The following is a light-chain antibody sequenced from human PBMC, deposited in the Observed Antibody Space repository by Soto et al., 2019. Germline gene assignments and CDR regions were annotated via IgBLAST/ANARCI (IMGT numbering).Light chain of an antibody. J-gene: IGLJ2*01. CDR3: CSYAGSYTPVV. Sequence: QSALPQPRSGSGSPGQSVTISCTGTSSDVGGNNYVSWYQQHPGKAPKLMIYDVSKRPSGVPDRFSGSKSGNTASLTISGLEADDEPDYYCCSYAGSYTPVVFGGGTKLTVL. CDR1: SSDVGGNNY. CDR2: DVS. V-gene: IGLV2-11*01.